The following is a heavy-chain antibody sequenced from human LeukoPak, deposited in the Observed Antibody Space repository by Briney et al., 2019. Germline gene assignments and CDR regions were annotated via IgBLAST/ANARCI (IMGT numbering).Heavy chain of an antibody. CDR2: IYNSGST. Sequence: SETLSLTCTVSGGSISSYYWSWIRQPPGKGLEWIGYIYNSGSTNYNPSLRSRVTISVDTSKNQFSLRLSSVTAADTAVFYCARGGAARLHFQNWGQGTLVTVSS. CDR3: ARGGAARLHFQN. J-gene: IGHJ1*01. V-gene: IGHV4-59*01. CDR1: GGSISSYY. D-gene: IGHD6-6*01.